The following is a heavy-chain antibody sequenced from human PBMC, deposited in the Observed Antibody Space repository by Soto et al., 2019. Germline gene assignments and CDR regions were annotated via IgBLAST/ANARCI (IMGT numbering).Heavy chain of an antibody. CDR3: ARDRDGGTYTYFDN. CDR2: LSHDGSYK. J-gene: IGHJ4*02. V-gene: IGHV3-30*03. D-gene: IGHD1-26*01. CDR1: GFIFSAFG. Sequence: QVQLVESGGGVVQPGRSLRPSCAASGFIFSAFGIHWVRQAPGKGLEWVAFLSHDGSYKSYADSVRGRFSISRDNSKNTVYLQMNSLRADDTAVYYCARDRDGGTYTYFDNWGQGTRVTVSS.